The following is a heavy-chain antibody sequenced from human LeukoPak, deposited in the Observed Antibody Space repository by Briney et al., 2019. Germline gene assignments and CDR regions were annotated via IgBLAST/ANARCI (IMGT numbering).Heavy chain of an antibody. J-gene: IGHJ5*02. V-gene: IGHV1-69*13. Sequence: GASVTVSCKASGGTFSSYAISWVRQAPGQGLEWMGGIIPIFGTANYAQKFQGRVTITADESTSTAYMELSSLRSEDTAVYYCARDPTVTSLGAGWGFDPWGQGTLVTVSS. CDR2: IIPIFGTA. D-gene: IGHD4-17*01. CDR3: ARDPTVTSLGAGWGFDP. CDR1: GGTFSSYA.